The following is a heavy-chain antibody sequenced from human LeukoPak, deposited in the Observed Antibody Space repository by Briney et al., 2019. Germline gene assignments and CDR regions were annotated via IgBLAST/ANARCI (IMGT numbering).Heavy chain of an antibody. V-gene: IGHV4-39*01. CDR2: IYYSGST. D-gene: IGHD5-24*01. CDR3: ARHEDGYNFLLPLHFDY. J-gene: IGHJ4*02. CDR1: GGSISSSSYY. Sequence: PSETLSLTRTVSGGSISSSSYYWGWIRQPPGKGLEWIGSIYYSGSTYYNPSLKSRVTISVDTSKNQFSLKLSSVTAADTAVYYCARHEDGYNFLLPLHFDYWGQGTLVTVSS.